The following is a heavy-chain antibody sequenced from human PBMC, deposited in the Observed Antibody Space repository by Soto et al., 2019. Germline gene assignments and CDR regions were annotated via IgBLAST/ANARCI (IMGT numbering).Heavy chain of an antibody. D-gene: IGHD1-1*01. V-gene: IGHV4-31*03. CDR3: ARCHTRDDSIEG. J-gene: IGHJ4*02. Sequence: PSEPLSLTCTVSGASFGSGSYYWCWLRQHPGKGLEWIGYIYTSRTTYYNPSLRSRVTISGDTSKNQFSLKLNSVTAADTAVYYGARCHTRDDSIEGWGQGPLVTVSS. CDR1: GASFGSGSYY. CDR2: IYTSRTT.